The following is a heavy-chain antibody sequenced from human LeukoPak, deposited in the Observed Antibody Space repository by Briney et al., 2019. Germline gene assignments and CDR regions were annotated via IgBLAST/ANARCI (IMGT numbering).Heavy chain of an antibody. J-gene: IGHJ4*02. Sequence: SETLSLTCTVSGGSISSGSYYWSWIRQPAGKGLEWIGRIYTGGSTSYNPSLKSRVTISVDTFRNQFSLKLTSVTAADTAIYYCAKSDYYGASDYWGQGTLVTVSS. D-gene: IGHD3-10*01. CDR2: IYTGGST. CDR1: GGSISSGSYY. CDR3: AKSDYYGASDY. V-gene: IGHV4-61*02.